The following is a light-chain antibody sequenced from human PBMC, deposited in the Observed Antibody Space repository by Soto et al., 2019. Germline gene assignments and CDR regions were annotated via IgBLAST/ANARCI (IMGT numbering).Light chain of an antibody. J-gene: IGLJ3*02. CDR3: SSYTSSSTWV. CDR2: EVN. Sequence: QSALTQPASVSGSLGQSITISCTGTSSDVGGYDYVSWYRQHPGKVPKLIIYEVNKRPSGVSNRFSGSKSGNTASLTISGLQAEDEADYYCSSYTSSSTWVFGGGTKVTVL. V-gene: IGLV2-14*01. CDR1: SSDVGGYDY.